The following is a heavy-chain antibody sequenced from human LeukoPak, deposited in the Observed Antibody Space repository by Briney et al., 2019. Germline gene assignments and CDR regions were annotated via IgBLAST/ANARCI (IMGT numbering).Heavy chain of an antibody. V-gene: IGHV1-18*01. D-gene: IGHD5-18*01. Sequence: ASVKVSCKASGYTFTSYGISWVRQAPGQGIEWMGWISAYNGNTNYAQKLQGRVTMTTDTSTSTAYMELRSLRSDDTAVYYCARATDTAIPGEFDYWGQGTLVTVSS. J-gene: IGHJ4*02. CDR3: ARATDTAIPGEFDY. CDR2: ISAYNGNT. CDR1: GYTFTSYG.